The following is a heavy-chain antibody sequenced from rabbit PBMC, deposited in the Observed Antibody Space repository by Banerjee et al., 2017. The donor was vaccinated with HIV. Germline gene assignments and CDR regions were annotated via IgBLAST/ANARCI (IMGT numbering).Heavy chain of an antibody. J-gene: IGHJ4*01. CDR2: IYTSTSGST. V-gene: IGHV1S45*01. CDR3: ARDLAGVIGWNFGL. CDR1: GFSFSSYH. Sequence: QEYLEESGGDLVKPEGSLTLTCTASGFSFSSYHMCWVRQAPGKGLEWITCIYTSTSGSTYYANWAKGRFTISKTSSTTVTLQMTSLTAADTATYFCARDLAGVIGWNFGLWGQGTLVTVS. D-gene: IGHD4-1*01.